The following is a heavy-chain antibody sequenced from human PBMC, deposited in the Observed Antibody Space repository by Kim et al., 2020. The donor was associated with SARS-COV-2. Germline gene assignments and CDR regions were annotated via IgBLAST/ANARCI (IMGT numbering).Heavy chain of an antibody. CDR3: AKLDGSYYGPVDY. J-gene: IGHJ4*02. Sequence: GGSLRLSCTATGFPFSSYAMTWVRQAPGKGPDWVSDISGSGGSINYADSVKGRFTVSRDNSKNTLFFQMNSLRVEDTAVYYCAKLDGSYYGPVDYWGQGALVTVSS. CDR1: GFPFSSYA. CDR2: ISGSGGSI. D-gene: IGHD3-10*01. V-gene: IGHV3-23*01.